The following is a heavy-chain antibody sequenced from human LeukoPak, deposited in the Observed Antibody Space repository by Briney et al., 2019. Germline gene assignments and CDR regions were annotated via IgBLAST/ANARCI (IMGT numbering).Heavy chain of an antibody. V-gene: IGHV3-30-3*01. CDR1: GFTFSSYA. Sequence: QPGGSLRLSCAASGFTFSSYAMHWVRQAPGKGLEWVAVISYDGSNKYYADSVKGRFTISRDNAKNSLYLQMNSLRAEDTAVYYCARGGNDYVWGSYRYTGDYFDYWGQGTLVTVSS. CDR3: ARGGNDYVWGSYRYTGDYFDY. CDR2: ISYDGSNK. D-gene: IGHD3-16*02. J-gene: IGHJ4*02.